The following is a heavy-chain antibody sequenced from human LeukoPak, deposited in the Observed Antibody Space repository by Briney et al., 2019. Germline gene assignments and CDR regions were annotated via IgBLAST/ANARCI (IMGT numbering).Heavy chain of an antibody. V-gene: IGHV4-39*01. D-gene: IGHD6-13*01. Sequence: PSGTLSLTCTVSGGSISSSSYYWGWIRQPPGKGLEWIGSIYYSGSTYYNPSLKSRVTISVDTSKNQFSLKLSSVTAADTAVYYCARPTRAAAGRGYFDYWGQGTLVTVSS. CDR2: IYYSGST. CDR3: ARPTRAAAGRGYFDY. J-gene: IGHJ4*02. CDR1: GGSISSSSYY.